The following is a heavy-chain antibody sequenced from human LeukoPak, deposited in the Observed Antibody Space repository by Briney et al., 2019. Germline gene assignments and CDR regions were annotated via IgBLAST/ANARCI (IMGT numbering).Heavy chain of an antibody. V-gene: IGHV3-74*01. D-gene: IGHD5-12*01. CDR2: IDADGSSA. J-gene: IGHJ4*02. CDR3: GREGGYDPFEY. Sequence: PGGSLRLSCAASGITFSYYWMHWVRQAPGKGLVWVSRIDADGSSATYADSVKGRFTISRDNAKNTLYLQMNSLRAEDTAVYYCGREGGYDPFEYWGQGTLVTVSS. CDR1: GITFSYYW.